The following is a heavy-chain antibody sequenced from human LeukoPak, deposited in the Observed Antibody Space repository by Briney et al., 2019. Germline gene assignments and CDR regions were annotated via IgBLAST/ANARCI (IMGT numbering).Heavy chain of an antibody. D-gene: IGHD3-10*01. CDR2: ISYDGSNK. Sequence: PGGSLRLSCAASGFTFSSYAMHWVRQAPGKGLEWVAVISYDGSNKYYADSVKGRFTISRDNSKNTLYLQMNSLRAEDTAVYYCARELWFGRSKGAFDIWGRGTLVTVSS. V-gene: IGHV3-30*04. CDR3: ARELWFGRSKGAFDI. J-gene: IGHJ2*01. CDR1: GFTFSSYA.